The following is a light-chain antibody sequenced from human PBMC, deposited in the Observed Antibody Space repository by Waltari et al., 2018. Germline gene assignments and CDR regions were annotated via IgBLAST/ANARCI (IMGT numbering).Light chain of an antibody. J-gene: IGLJ2*01. CDR2: DSDN. CDR3: MVWHGGGVI. Sequence: QAVLTQPSSLSAPPGASASLTCPLRRDINVVNYRIFVYQQMPGSPPHYLLTDSDNQRGSGVPSRFSGSKDASANAGILLISGVQSEDEADYYCMVWHGGGVIFGGGTKLTVL. V-gene: IGLV5-45*03. CDR1: RDINVVNYR.